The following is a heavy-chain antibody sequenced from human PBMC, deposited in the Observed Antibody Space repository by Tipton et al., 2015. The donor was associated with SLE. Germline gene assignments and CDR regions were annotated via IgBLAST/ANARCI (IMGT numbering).Heavy chain of an antibody. CDR1: GFTFDDYA. CDR3: AKGYQQLAYFDY. J-gene: IGHJ4*02. CDR2: ISWNSGSI. Sequence: SLRLSCAASGFTFDDYAMHWVRQAPGKGLGWVSGISWNSGSIGYADSVKGRFTISRDNAKNSLYLQMNSLRAEDTALYYCAKGYQQLAYFDYWGKGTLVTVSS. V-gene: IGHV3-9*01. D-gene: IGHD6-13*01.